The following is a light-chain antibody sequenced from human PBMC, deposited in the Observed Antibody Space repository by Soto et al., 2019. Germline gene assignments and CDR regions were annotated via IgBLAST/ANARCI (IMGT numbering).Light chain of an antibody. CDR1: SSDIGLHNF. CDR2: GVS. V-gene: IGLV2-14*01. J-gene: IGLJ3*02. CDR3: SSYTSTFTWV. Sequence: QSALTQPASVSGSPGQSITISCTGTSSDIGLHNFVSWHQQHPGKAPKFIIYGVSNRPSGVSNRFSASKSGNTASLTISGFQADDEADYYCSSYTSTFTWVFGGGTKLTVL.